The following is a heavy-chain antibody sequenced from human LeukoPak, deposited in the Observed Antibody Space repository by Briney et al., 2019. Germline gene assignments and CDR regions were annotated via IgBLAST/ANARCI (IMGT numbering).Heavy chain of an antibody. V-gene: IGHV4-39*07. CDR3: ARGGADGSGSYPYYYYYMDV. J-gene: IGHJ6*03. Sequence: SETLSLTCIVSGGSISSSSYSWGWIRQPPGKGLEWLGSIYYGGSTYYNPSLKSRVTISVDTSKNQFSLKLSSVTAADTAVYYCARGGADGSGSYPYYYYYMDVWGKGTTVTISS. D-gene: IGHD3-10*01. CDR1: GGSISSSSYS. CDR2: IYYGGST.